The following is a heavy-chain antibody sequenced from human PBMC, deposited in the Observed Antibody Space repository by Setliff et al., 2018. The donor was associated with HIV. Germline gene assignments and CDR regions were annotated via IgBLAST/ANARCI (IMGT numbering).Heavy chain of an antibody. D-gene: IGHD1-1*01. CDR2: IDQNGREK. CDR1: GFTFTTYW. CDR3: AGSRGYFVQAD. J-gene: IGHJ4*02. Sequence: SLRLSCAASGFTFTTYWMSWVRQSPGKGLEWVANIDQNGREKYYVDSVKGRFTISRDNVKNSVYLEMNSLRAEDTAVYYCAGSRGYFVQADWGQGTLVTVSS. V-gene: IGHV3-7*01.